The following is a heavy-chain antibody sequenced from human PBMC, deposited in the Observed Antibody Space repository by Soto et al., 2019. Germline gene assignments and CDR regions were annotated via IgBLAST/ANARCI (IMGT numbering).Heavy chain of an antibody. V-gene: IGHV3-74*01. Sequence: QLVESGGASVQPGGSLRLSCTASGFALSRYWMYWVRQAPGKGLVWVSHINSGGNITPYAESVRGRFTISRDNSKNTLYLDMHSLTTGDTAVYFCARSLWSPYFYYGLDVWGHGTTVTVSS. J-gene: IGHJ6*02. CDR2: INSGGNIT. D-gene: IGHD2-21*01. CDR1: GFALSRYW. CDR3: ARSLWSPYFYYGLDV.